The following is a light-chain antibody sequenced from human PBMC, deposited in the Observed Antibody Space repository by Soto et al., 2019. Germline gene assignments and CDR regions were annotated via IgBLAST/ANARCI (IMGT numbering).Light chain of an antibody. Sequence: DIQMTQSPSSLSASVGDRVTIACQANQDINNYLSWFQQKPGKAPKLLIFDASQLEAGVPSRFSGVGSGTDFTFTISSLQPEDIATYFCQQYDDLPYTFGQGTKLEIK. CDR2: DAS. V-gene: IGKV1-33*01. J-gene: IGKJ2*01. CDR3: QQYDDLPYT. CDR1: QDINNY.